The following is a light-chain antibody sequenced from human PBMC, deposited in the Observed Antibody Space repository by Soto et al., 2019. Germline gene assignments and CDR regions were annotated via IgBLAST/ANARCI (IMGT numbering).Light chain of an antibody. CDR1: SSNIGNNY. J-gene: IGLJ1*01. CDR3: GTWDSSLSAYV. CDR2: ENN. V-gene: IGLV1-51*02. Sequence: QSVLTQPPSVSAAPGQTVTISCSGSSSNIGNNYVSWYQQVPGTAPKLLIYENNKRPSGIPDRFSGSKSGTSATLGITGLQTGDEADYFCGTWDSSLSAYVFGTGTKLTVL.